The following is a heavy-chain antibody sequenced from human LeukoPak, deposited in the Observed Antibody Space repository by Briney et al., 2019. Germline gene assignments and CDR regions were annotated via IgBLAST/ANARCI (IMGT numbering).Heavy chain of an antibody. V-gene: IGHV4-39*06. Sequence: PSETLSLTCTVSGGSISSSSYYWGWIRQPPGKGLEWIGSIYYSGSTYYNPSLNSRVTISVDTSKNQFPLKLSSVTAADTAVYYCARHKEAYSGYMNYFDYWGQGTLVTVSS. CDR3: ARHKEAYSGYMNYFDY. CDR2: IYYSGST. CDR1: GGSISSSSYY. D-gene: IGHD5-12*01. J-gene: IGHJ4*02.